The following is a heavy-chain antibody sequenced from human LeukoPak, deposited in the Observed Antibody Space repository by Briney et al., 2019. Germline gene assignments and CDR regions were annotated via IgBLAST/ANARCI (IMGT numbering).Heavy chain of an antibody. V-gene: IGHV3-23*01. CDR1: GFTFSSYA. CDR2: ISGSGGST. CDR3: ASEGCSSTSCYGSFDY. J-gene: IGHJ4*02. D-gene: IGHD2-2*01. Sequence: GGSLRLSCAASGFTFSSYAMSWVRQAPGKGLEWVSAISGSGGSTYYADSVKGRFTISRDNSKNTLYLQMNSLRAEDTAVYYCASEGCSSTSCYGSFDYWGQGTLVTVSS.